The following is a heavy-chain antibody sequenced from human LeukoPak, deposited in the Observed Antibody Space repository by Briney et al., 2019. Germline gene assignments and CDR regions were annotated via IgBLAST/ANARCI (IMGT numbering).Heavy chain of an antibody. V-gene: IGHV4-59*01. CDR3: ARVSWFPGTSYYYMDV. CDR2: IYYSGTT. Sequence: SETLSLTCTVSGGSISSYYWSWIRQPPGKELEWIGYIYYSGTTNYNPSLKSRVTISVDTSDNQFSLNLSSVTAADTAVYYCARVSWFPGTSYYYMDVWGKGTTVTVSS. D-gene: IGHD1-1*01. CDR1: GGSISSYY. J-gene: IGHJ6*03.